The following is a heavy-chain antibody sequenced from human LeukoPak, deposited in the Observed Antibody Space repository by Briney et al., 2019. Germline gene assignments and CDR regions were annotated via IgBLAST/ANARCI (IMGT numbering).Heavy chain of an antibody. CDR1: GFTFNDFA. J-gene: IGHJ3*01. D-gene: IGHD3-16*01. CDR2: IGDAGT. Sequence: GGSLRLSCAASGFTFNDFAMTWVRQAPGKGLEWVSSIGDAGTYYADSVKGRFTISRDNSKNMLYLQLNSLRAGDMAMYYCAKNLGPFDARVQGTMVTVSS. V-gene: IGHV3-23*01. CDR3: AKNLGPFDA.